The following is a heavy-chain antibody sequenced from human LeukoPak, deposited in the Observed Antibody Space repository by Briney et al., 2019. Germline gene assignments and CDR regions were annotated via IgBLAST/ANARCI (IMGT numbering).Heavy chain of an antibody. CDR2: IYPDDSDT. J-gene: IGHJ5*02. D-gene: IGHD3-10*01. CDR3: ARQRGASGTVNWLDP. V-gene: IGHV5-51*01. CDR1: GGSFTSYW. Sequence: GGSVQISCETSGGSFTSYWIGWGRRGPGTGLGWVGAIYPDDSDTRYSPSFQRPVAISAARSIRTAYLKWNSLKASDTGMYYCARQRGASGTVNWLDPWGQGTLVTVSS.